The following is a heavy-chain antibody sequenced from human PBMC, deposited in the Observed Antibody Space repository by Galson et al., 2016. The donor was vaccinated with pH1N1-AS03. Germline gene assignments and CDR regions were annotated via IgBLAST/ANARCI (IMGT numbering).Heavy chain of an antibody. D-gene: IGHD6-19*01. CDR3: AKWVSGYSSGWYYFDY. V-gene: IGHV3-30*02. CDR1: GFTFSSYG. Sequence: LRLSCAASGFTFSSYGMHWVRQAPGKGLEWVAFIRYDGSNKYYADSVKGRFTISRDNSKNTLYLQMNSLRPEDTAVYYCAKWVSGYSSGWYYFDYWGQGTLVTVSS. CDR2: IRYDGSNK. J-gene: IGHJ4*02.